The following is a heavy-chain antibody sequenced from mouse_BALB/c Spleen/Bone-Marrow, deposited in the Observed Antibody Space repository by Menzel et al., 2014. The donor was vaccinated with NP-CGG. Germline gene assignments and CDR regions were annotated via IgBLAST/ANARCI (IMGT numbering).Heavy chain of an antibody. CDR3: ARRERTGRNY. CDR2: IDPSDSET. V-gene: IGHV1-59*01. CDR1: GYSLTTYW. Sequence: QVQLLQSGAELARPGASVKLSCKASGYSLTTYWMHWVRQMPGQGLEWIGMIDPSDSETKLYQKFKDKATLTVDKSSRTAYKQLSSPTPEDSAVYYGARRERTGRNYWGQGTPRTGSS. J-gene: IGHJ2*01.